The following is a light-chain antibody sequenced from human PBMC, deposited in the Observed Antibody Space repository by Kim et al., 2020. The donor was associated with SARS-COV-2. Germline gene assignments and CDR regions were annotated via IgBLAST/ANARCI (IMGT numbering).Light chain of an antibody. Sequence: VSVAPGQTARITCGGDNIRSRGVQWYQQEPGQAPVVVIYYDTYRPPGIPERFSASNSGNIATLTISRVEAGDEADYYCQVWDRTSDQVVFGGGTQLTVL. CDR2: YDT. CDR1: NIRSRG. V-gene: IGLV3-21*04. J-gene: IGLJ2*01. CDR3: QVWDRTSDQVV.